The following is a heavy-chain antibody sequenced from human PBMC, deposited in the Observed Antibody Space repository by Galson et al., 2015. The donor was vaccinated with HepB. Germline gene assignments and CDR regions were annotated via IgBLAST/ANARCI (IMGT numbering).Heavy chain of an antibody. V-gene: IGHV3-11*06. CDR3: ARWFGATTYDAFDI. CDR2: ISSSSSYT. J-gene: IGHJ3*02. D-gene: IGHD3-16*01. CDR1: GFTFSDYY. Sequence: SLRLSCAASGFTFSDYYMSWIRQAPGKGLEWVSYISSSSSYTNYADSVKGRFTISRDNAKNSLYLQMNSLRAEDTAVYYCARWFGATTYDAFDIWGQGTMVTVSS.